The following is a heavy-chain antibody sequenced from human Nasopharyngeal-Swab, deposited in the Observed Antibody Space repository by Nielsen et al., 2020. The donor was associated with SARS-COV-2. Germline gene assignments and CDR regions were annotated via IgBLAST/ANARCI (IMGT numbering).Heavy chain of an antibody. V-gene: IGHV3-48*04. CDR1: GFTFSSYG. CDR3: ARDTGYCSGGSCYLSHFDY. J-gene: IGHJ4*02. D-gene: IGHD2-15*01. CDR2: ISSSGSTI. Sequence: GGSLRLSCAASGFTFSSYGMNWVRQAPGKGLEWVSYISSSGSTIYYADSVKGRFTISRDNAKNSLYLQMNSLRAEDTAVYYCARDTGYCSGGSCYLSHFDYWGQGTLVTVSS.